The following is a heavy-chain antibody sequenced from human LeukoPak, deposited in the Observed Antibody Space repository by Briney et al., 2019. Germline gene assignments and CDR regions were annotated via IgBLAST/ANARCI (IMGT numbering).Heavy chain of an antibody. D-gene: IGHD3-3*01. Sequence: GGSLRLSCATSGFTFSSYAMHWVRQAPGKGLEWVTFIRYDGSNKYYADSVKGRFTISRDNSKNTLYLQMNSLRAEDTAVYYCAKGSKEVLFTRDHYMDVWGKGTTVTISS. CDR1: GFTFSSYA. CDR2: IRYDGSNK. V-gene: IGHV3-30*02. J-gene: IGHJ6*03. CDR3: AKGSKEVLFTRDHYMDV.